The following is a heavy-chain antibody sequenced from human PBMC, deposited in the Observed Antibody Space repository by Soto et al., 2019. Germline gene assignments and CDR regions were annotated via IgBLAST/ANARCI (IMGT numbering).Heavy chain of an antibody. CDR3: ARLNPRIVVVVAAPTYYFDY. CDR1: GGTFSGYY. CDR2: INHSGST. J-gene: IGHJ4*02. V-gene: IGHV4-34*01. D-gene: IGHD2-15*01. Sequence: SETLSLTCAVDGGTFSGYYWSWISQTTGKGLEWIGEINHSGSTNYNPSLKSRVTISVDTSKNQFSLKLSSVTAADTAVYYCARLNPRIVVVVAAPTYYFDYWGQGTLVTVSS.